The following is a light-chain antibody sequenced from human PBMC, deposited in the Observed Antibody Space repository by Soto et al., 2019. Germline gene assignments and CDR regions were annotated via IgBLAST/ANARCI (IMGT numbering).Light chain of an antibody. J-gene: IGKJ1*01. CDR2: GAS. V-gene: IGKV3-20*01. Sequence: EIVLTQSPGTLSLSPGERATLSCRASQSVSSSYLAWYQQKPGQAPRLLIYGASSRATGIPDRFSGSGSGTDFTLTISRLEPEDFAVYYCQQYGSSPQTFGQGTKEESK. CDR3: QQYGSSPQT. CDR1: QSVSSSY.